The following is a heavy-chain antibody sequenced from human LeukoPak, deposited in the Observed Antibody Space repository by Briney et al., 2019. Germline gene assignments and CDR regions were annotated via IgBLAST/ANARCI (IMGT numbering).Heavy chain of an antibody. CDR1: GFSLTTSGVG. CDR2: IYWNDNK. D-gene: IGHD3-3*01. Sequence: SGPTLVKPTQTLTLTCTFSGFSLTTSGVGVGWIRQPPGKALEWLALIYWNDNKRYSPSLKSRLTITKDTSKNQVVLTMTNMDPVDTATYYCARASYDYTMHHFDYWGQGTLVTVSS. J-gene: IGHJ4*02. CDR3: ARASYDYTMHHFDY. V-gene: IGHV2-5*01.